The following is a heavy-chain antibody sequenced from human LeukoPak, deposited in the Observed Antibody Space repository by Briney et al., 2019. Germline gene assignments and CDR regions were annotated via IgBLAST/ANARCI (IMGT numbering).Heavy chain of an antibody. Sequence: GGSLRLSCAASGFNFNYYAMTWVPQARGKGLEWVSGIGGSGIRTYYADSVRGRFTVSRDNSKNILTLHLSSLRVEDTALYYCAKDRFGHTDQRPLAVDSWGQGTLVIVSS. CDR1: GFNFNYYA. CDR2: IGGSGIRT. V-gene: IGHV3-23*01. J-gene: IGHJ4*02. CDR3: AKDRFGHTDQRPLAVDS. D-gene: IGHD3-10*01.